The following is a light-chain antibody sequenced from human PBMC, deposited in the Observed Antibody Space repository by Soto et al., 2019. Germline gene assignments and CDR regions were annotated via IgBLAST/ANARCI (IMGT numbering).Light chain of an antibody. CDR2: SSI. CDR1: ASNIGSKS. CDR3: AAWDDSLEEYV. V-gene: IGLV1-44*01. Sequence: QSLLTQPPSASGTPGQRVTISRSGSASNIGSKSVNWYQQFPGTAPKLLIYSSIYRPSGVPARMSASKSGTSASLAISGLQSEDEADYFCAAWDDSLEEYVFGTGTKVTVL. J-gene: IGLJ1*01.